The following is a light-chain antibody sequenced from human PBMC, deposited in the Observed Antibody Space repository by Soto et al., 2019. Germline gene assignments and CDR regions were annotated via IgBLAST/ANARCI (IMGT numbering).Light chain of an antibody. J-gene: IGKJ1*01. Sequence: IVLPQPPATLSVSPGERATLSCRASQSVCSNLAWYEPRPGHAPRLLIYGASTRATGIPSRFSGSESGTEFTLTISSLQSEDFAAYCCQQNRNRPPWTLGQGTKVDI. CDR2: GAS. CDR1: QSVCSN. CDR3: QQNRNRPPWT. V-gene: IGKV3-15*01.